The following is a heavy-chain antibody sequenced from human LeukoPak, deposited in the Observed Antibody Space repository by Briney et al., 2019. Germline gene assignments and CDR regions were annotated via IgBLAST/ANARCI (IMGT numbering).Heavy chain of an antibody. D-gene: IGHD3-10*01. V-gene: IGHV4-4*07. Sequence: SETLSLTCTVSGGSISTYYGSWIRQPAGKGLEWIGRIYSSGSTNHNPSLKSRVTMSVDTSKNQFSLKLSSVTAADTAVYFRARDRSWFGETYYYSMDVWGKGTTVTVSS. CDR1: GGSISTYY. CDR2: IYSSGST. CDR3: ARDRSWFGETYYYSMDV. J-gene: IGHJ6*03.